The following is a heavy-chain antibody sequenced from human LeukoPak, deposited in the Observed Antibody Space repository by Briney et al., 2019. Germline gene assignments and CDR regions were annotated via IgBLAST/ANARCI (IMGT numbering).Heavy chain of an antibody. CDR3: ARDRVDSSGYLGWFDP. J-gene: IGHJ5*02. CDR2: IYYSGST. D-gene: IGHD3-22*01. V-gene: IGHV4-59*01. Sequence: PSETLSLTCTVSGGSISSYYWSWIRQPPGKGLEWIGYIYYSGSTNYNPSLKSRVTISVDTSKDQFSLKLSSVTAADTAVYYCARDRVDSSGYLGWFDPWGQGTLVTVSS. CDR1: GGSISSYY.